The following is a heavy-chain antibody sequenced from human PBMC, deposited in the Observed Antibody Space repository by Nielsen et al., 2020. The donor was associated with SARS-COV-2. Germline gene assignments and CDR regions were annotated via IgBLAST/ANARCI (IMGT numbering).Heavy chain of an antibody. CDR3: ARAHFHSVNWFNDYFDY. V-gene: IGHV3-74*01. J-gene: IGHJ4*02. Sequence: GESLKISCAASGVTFNINSYWMHWVRQAPGEGLVWVSRINSDGTMTTYADSVKGRFTISRDSSKNTLYLQMNSLRAEDTAVYYCARAHFHSVNWFNDYFDYWGQGTLVTVSS. CDR2: INSDGTMT. CDR1: GVTFNINSYW. D-gene: IGHD5/OR15-5a*01.